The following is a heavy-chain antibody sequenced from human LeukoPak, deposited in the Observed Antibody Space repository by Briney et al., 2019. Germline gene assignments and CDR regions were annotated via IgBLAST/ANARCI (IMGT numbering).Heavy chain of an antibody. CDR1: GGTFFSYA. Sequence: ASVKVSCKASGGTFFSYAISWVRQAPGQGLEWMGRIVPILGIANYAQKFQGRVTITADKSTSTAYMELSSLRSEDTAVYYCARDNVSPLVNYYYGMDVWGQGTTVTVSS. CDR3: ARDNVSPLVNYYYGMDV. D-gene: IGHD3-22*01. V-gene: IGHV1-69*04. CDR2: IVPILGIA. J-gene: IGHJ6*02.